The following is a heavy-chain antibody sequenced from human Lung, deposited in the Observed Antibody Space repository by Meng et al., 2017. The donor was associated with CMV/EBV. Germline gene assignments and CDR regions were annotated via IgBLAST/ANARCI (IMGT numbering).Heavy chain of an antibody. CDR3: ARDPNEDGGVTLDN. CDR1: GFSLSNYW. V-gene: IGHV3-7*01. J-gene: IGHJ4*02. CDR2: INQDGSQS. Sequence: GESXKISCVASGFSLSNYWMTWVRQAPGKALEWVANINQDGSQSYYVDSVRGRFTITRDNGGSSLYLQMNSLGGDDTAVYYCARDPNEDGGVTLDNWGQGXLDTVSS. D-gene: IGHD5-24*01.